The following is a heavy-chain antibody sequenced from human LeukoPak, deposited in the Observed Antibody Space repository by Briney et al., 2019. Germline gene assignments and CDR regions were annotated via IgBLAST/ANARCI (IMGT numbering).Heavy chain of an antibody. Sequence: SQTLSLTCTVSGGSISSGSYYWSWIRQPAGKGREWIGRIYTSGSTNYNPSLKSRVTISVDTSKNQFSLKLSSVTAADTAVYYCARDLDYGGTTGFDWGQGTLVTVSS. CDR2: IYTSGST. J-gene: IGHJ4*02. CDR1: GGSISSGSYY. CDR3: ARDLDYGGTTGFD. D-gene: IGHD4-23*01. V-gene: IGHV4-61*02.